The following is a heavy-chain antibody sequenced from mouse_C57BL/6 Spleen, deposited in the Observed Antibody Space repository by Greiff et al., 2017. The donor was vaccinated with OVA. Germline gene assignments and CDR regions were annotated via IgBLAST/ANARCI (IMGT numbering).Heavy chain of an antibody. J-gene: IGHJ3*01. V-gene: IGHV14-4*01. Sequence: VQLQPSGAELVRPWASVTLSCTASGFHIKDAYMHWVKQSPEQGLEWIGWLAPANGDTEYASQFQDKATITADTSSNTAYLQLSSLTSEDTAVYYGTYEAYWGQGTLVTVSA. CDR2: LAPANGDT. CDR3: TYEAY. CDR1: GFHIKDAY. D-gene: IGHD2-12*01.